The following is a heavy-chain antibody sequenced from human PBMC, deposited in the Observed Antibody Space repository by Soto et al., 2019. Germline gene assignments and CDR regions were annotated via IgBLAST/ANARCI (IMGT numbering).Heavy chain of an antibody. D-gene: IGHD3-3*01. J-gene: IGHJ5*02. CDR3: ARDQESVMYYDFWSGYWFDP. CDR2: INAANGNT. Sequence: ASVKVSCKSSGYTFTNYAIHWVRQAPGQRLEWMGWINAANGNTKYSQRFQGRVTITRDTSASTAYMELSSLRSEDTAVYYCARDQESVMYYDFWSGYWFDPWGQGTLVTVSS. CDR1: GYTFTNYA. V-gene: IGHV1-3*01.